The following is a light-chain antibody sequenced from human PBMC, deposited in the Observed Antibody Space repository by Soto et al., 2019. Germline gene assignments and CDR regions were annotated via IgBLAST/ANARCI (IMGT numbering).Light chain of an antibody. CDR2: AAS. V-gene: IGKV1-39*01. Sequence: IQMTQSPSSLSASVGDRVTISCRASQSISTYLNWYQQKPGKAPRLLIYAASTVQTGVPPRFSGSGSGTDFTLTISSLRLDDIATYFCQQSYSAPPWTFGQWTQVEIK. CDR3: QQSYSAPPWT. J-gene: IGKJ1*01. CDR1: QSISTY.